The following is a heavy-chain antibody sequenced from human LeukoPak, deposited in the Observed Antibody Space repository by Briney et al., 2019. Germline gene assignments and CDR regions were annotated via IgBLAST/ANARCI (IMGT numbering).Heavy chain of an antibody. J-gene: IGHJ4*02. D-gene: IGHD3-9*01. V-gene: IGHV5-51*01. CDR1: GYSITSYW. CDR3: VIHDTRSGILTGYYQGVLNY. Sequence: GESLKISCKGSGYSITSYWIGWVRQMPGKGLEWMGIIYPGDSDTRYSPSFQGQVTISADKSISTAYLQWSSLKASDTAMYYCVIHDTRSGILTGYYQGVLNYWGQGTLVTVSS. CDR2: IYPGDSDT.